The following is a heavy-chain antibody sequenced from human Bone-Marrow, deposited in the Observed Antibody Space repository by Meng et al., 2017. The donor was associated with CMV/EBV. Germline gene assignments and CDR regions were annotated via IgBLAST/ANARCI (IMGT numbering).Heavy chain of an antibody. D-gene: IGHD6-19*01. V-gene: IGHV3-74*01. CDR2: INTDGNSL. Sequence: GGSLRLSCAASGFTFNNHWMHWVRQAPGKGLVWVSRINTDGNSLSHADSVKGRFTISRDNAKNTVYLQMNSLKTEDTAVYYCTRPAVAGTFWFDPWGQGTLVTVSS. CDR1: GFTFNNHW. CDR3: TRPAVAGTFWFDP. J-gene: IGHJ5*02.